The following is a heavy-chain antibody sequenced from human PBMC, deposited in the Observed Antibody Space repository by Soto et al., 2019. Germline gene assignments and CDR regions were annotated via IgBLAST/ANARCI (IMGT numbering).Heavy chain of an antibody. V-gene: IGHV4-30-4*01. Sequence: QVQLQESGPGLVKPSQTLSLTCTVSGGSISSGDYYWSWIRQPPGKGLEWIGYIYYSGSTYYNPSLKSRVTISVDTSKNHFSLKLSSVTAADTAVYYCARVVGVLRYFDWLLPRENWFDPWGQGTLVTVSS. J-gene: IGHJ5*02. CDR2: IYYSGST. CDR3: ARVVGVLRYFDWLLPRENWFDP. CDR1: GGSISSGDYY. D-gene: IGHD3-9*01.